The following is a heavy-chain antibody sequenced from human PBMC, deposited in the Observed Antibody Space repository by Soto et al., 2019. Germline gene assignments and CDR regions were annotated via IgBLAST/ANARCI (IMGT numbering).Heavy chain of an antibody. CDR3: ARDLEQQLVTDY. Sequence: QVQLVESGGGLVKPGGSLRLSCAASEFTFSDYYMSWIRQAPGKGLEWVSYISSSSSYTNYADSVKGRFTISRDNAKNSLYLQMNSLRAEDTAVYYCARDLEQQLVTDYWGQGTLVTVSS. CDR2: ISSSSSYT. V-gene: IGHV3-11*06. J-gene: IGHJ4*02. D-gene: IGHD6-13*01. CDR1: EFTFSDYY.